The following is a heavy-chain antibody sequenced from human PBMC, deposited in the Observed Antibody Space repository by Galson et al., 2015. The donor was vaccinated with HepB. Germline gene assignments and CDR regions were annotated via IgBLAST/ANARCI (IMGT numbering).Heavy chain of an antibody. CDR1: GFTFSIYA. V-gene: IGHV3-23*01. Sequence: SLRLSCAASGFTFSIYAMSWVRQAPGKGLEWVSVISGDSDTTYYADSVKGRFTISRDNSKNTLYLQMNRLRAEDTAVYYCVKDAPAPFDYWGQGTLVTVSS. CDR3: VKDAPAPFDY. J-gene: IGHJ4*02. CDR2: ISGDSDTT.